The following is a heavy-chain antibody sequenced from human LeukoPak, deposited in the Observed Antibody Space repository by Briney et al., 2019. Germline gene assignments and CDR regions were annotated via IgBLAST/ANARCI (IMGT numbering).Heavy chain of an antibody. Sequence: SETLSLTCTVSGYSISSGYYWGWIRQPPGKGLEWIRSIYHSGSTYYNPSLKSRVTISVDTSKNQFSLKLSSVTAADTAVYYCAQITMVRGYLDYWGQGTLVTVSS. CDR3: AQITMVRGYLDY. V-gene: IGHV4-38-2*02. CDR2: IYHSGST. CDR1: GYSISSGYY. D-gene: IGHD3-10*01. J-gene: IGHJ4*02.